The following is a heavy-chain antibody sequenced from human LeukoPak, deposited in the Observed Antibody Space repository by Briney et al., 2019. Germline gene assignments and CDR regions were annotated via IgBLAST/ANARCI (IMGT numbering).Heavy chain of an antibody. Sequence: SETLSLTCTVSGGSISSYYWSWIRQPPGKGLEWIGYIYYSGSTYYNPSLKSRVTISVDTSKNQFSLKLSSVTAADTAVYYCARDLGPRKRPYYYDSSGDNWFDPWGQGTLVTVSS. V-gene: IGHV4-59*12. CDR1: GGSISSYY. CDR3: ARDLGPRKRPYYYDSSGDNWFDP. J-gene: IGHJ5*02. CDR2: IYYSGST. D-gene: IGHD3-22*01.